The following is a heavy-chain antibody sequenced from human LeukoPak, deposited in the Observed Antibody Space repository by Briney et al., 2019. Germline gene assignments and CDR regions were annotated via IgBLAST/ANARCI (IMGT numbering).Heavy chain of an antibody. Sequence: GGSLRLSCVASGFTFSSYWMTWVRQAPGKGLEWVANIKTDGSLIYYVDSVKGRFTISRDNAKKSLDLQMNSLRVEDTAIYYCARDKVSGPTLLDYWGQGILVTVSS. D-gene: IGHD5/OR15-5a*01. CDR1: GFTFSSYW. CDR2: IKTDGSLI. V-gene: IGHV3-7*01. CDR3: ARDKVSGPTLLDY. J-gene: IGHJ4*02.